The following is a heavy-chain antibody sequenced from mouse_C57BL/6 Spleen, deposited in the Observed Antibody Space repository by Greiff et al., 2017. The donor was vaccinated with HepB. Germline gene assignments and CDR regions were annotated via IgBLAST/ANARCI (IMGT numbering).Heavy chain of an antibody. CDR3: ARDGTGSWFAY. J-gene: IGHJ3*01. V-gene: IGHV1-7*01. D-gene: IGHD4-1*01. CDR2: INPSSGYT. Sequence: VQLQQSGAELAKPGASVKLSCKASGYTFTSYWMHWVKQRPGQGLEWIGYINPSSGYTKYNQKFKDKATLTADISSSTAYMQLSSLTYEDSAVYYCARDGTGSWFAYWGQGTLVTVSA. CDR1: GYTFTSYW.